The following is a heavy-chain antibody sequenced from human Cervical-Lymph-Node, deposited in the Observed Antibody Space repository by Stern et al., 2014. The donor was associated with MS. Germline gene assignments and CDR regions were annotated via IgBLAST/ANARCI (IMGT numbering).Heavy chain of an antibody. CDR1: GYTFTSYG. CDR2: ISDYNGNT. V-gene: IGHV1-18*01. Sequence: VQLVQSGAEVKKPGASVKVSCKASGYTFTSYGISWVRQAPGQGLEWVGWISDYNGNTNYAQKLQGRVTMTTDTSPSTAYMELRSLRSDDTAVYYCAREGLKGSYGYVTAPDYWGQGTLVTVSS. D-gene: IGHD5-18*01. J-gene: IGHJ4*02. CDR3: AREGLKGSYGYVTAPDY.